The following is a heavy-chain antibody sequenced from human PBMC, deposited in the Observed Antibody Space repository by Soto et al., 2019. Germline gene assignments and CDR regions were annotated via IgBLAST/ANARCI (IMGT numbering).Heavy chain of an antibody. Sequence: XSVKVSCKASGYTFTSYAMHWVRQAPGQSLEWMGWINAGNGNTKYSQKFQGRVTITRDTSASTAYMELSSLRSEDTAVYYCARKYYDFWSGYYRDYGMDVWGQGTTVTVSS. V-gene: IGHV1-3*01. CDR2: INAGNGNT. J-gene: IGHJ6*02. CDR1: GYTFTSYA. D-gene: IGHD3-3*01. CDR3: ARKYYDFWSGYYRDYGMDV.